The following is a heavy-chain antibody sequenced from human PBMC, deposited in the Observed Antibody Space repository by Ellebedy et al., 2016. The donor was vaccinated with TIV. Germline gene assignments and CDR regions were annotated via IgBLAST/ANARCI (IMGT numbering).Heavy chain of an antibody. CDR1: GGTFSSYA. CDR2: IIPIFGTA. V-gene: IGHV1-69*06. Sequence: SVKVSXKASGGTFSSYAISWVRQAPGQGLEWMGGIIPIFGTANYAQKFQGRVTITADKSTSTAYMELSSLRSEDTAVYYCARGEYQLLYGYYYYGMDVWGQGTTVTVSS. D-gene: IGHD2-2*02. J-gene: IGHJ6*02. CDR3: ARGEYQLLYGYYYYGMDV.